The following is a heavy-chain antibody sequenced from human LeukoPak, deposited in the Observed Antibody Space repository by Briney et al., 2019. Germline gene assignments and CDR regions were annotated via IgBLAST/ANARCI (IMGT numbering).Heavy chain of an antibody. CDR3: ARVVPAVPRYYYYYMDV. Sequence: SETLSLTCTVSGGSISSSSYYWGWIRQPPGKGLEWIGSIYYSGSTYYNPSLKSRVTISVDTSKNQFSLKLSSVTAADTAVYYCARVVPAVPRYYYYYMDVWGKGTTVTISS. D-gene: IGHD2-2*01. CDR1: GGSISSSSYY. J-gene: IGHJ6*03. CDR2: IYYSGST. V-gene: IGHV4-39*07.